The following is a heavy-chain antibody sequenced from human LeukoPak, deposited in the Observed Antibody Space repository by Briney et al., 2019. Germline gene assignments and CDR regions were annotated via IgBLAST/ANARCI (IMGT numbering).Heavy chain of an antibody. CDR1: GFTFSDSY. Sequence: PGGSLRLSCAASGFTFSDSYMTWIRQAPGKGLEWISYISSSGNTISYADSVKGRFTISRDNSSDSLYLQMNSLRAEDTAVYYCARDLPGYFESWGQGTLVTVFS. V-gene: IGHV3-11*01. CDR3: ARDLPGYFES. CDR2: ISSSGNTI. J-gene: IGHJ4*02.